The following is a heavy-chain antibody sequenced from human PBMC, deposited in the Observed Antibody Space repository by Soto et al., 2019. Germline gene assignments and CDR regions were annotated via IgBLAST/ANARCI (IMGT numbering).Heavy chain of an antibody. Sequence: EVQLVESGGALVQPGGSLRLSCAASGFTFSSYWMHWVRQAPGKGLVWVSHINSDGSTTNYADSVKGRFTISRDNAKSTLYLQMNSLRAEDTAVYYCARHSGVRYFDLWGRGTLVTVSS. D-gene: IGHD3-10*01. CDR2: INSDGSTT. CDR1: GFTFSSYW. J-gene: IGHJ2*01. V-gene: IGHV3-74*01. CDR3: ARHSGVRYFDL.